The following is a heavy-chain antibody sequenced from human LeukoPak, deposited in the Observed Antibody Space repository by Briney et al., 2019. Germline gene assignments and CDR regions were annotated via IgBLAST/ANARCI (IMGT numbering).Heavy chain of an antibody. Sequence: GGSLRLSCAASGFTFSSYNMNWVRQAPGKGLEWVSAISGSGGSTYYADSVKGRFTISRDNSKNTLYLQMNSLRAEDTAVYYCAKSRRSTVSPFDYWGQGTLVTVSS. D-gene: IGHD4-17*01. CDR3: AKSRRSTVSPFDY. CDR1: GFTFSSYN. CDR2: ISGSGGST. V-gene: IGHV3-23*01. J-gene: IGHJ4*02.